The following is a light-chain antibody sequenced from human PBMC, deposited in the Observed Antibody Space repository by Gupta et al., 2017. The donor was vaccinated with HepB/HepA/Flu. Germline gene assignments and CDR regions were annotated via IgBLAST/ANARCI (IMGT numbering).Light chain of an antibody. CDR3: QQYKSYPLT. J-gene: IGKJ4*01. CDR2: AAS. CDR1: QGINNY. Sequence: DIQMTQSPSSLSASVGDRVTITCRASQGINNYLAWFQQKPGKAPKSLIYAASRLHSGVPSKFSGSGSGTDFTLTIHSLQPEDFATYYCQQYKSYPLTFGGGTKVEIK. V-gene: IGKV1-16*02.